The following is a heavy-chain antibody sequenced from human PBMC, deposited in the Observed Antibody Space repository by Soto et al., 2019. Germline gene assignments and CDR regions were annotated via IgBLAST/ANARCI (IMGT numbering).Heavy chain of an antibody. Sequence: QVQLQQWGAGLLKPSETLSLTCAVYGGSFSGYYWSWIRQPPGKGLEWIGEINHSGSTNYNPSLKSRVTISGDPSKNQFSLKLSSVTAADTAVYYCASLISKSSGWPTDYWGQGTLVTVSS. CDR2: INHSGST. D-gene: IGHD6-19*01. J-gene: IGHJ4*02. CDR3: ASLISKSSGWPTDY. CDR1: GGSFSGYY. V-gene: IGHV4-34*01.